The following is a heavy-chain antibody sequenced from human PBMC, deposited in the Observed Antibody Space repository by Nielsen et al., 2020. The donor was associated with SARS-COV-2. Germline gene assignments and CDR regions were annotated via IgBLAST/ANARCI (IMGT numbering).Heavy chain of an antibody. J-gene: IGHJ4*02. Sequence: GESLKISCAASGFTFSTYGMPWVRQAPGKGLEWVAAISYDGSNKYYVDSVKGRLTISRDNSKNTLYLQMSSLREEDTAVYYCAKDWTAIVVVPSGGVDYWGQGTLVTVSS. V-gene: IGHV3-30*18. D-gene: IGHD2-15*01. CDR2: ISYDGSNK. CDR3: AKDWTAIVVVPSGGVDY. CDR1: GFTFSTYG.